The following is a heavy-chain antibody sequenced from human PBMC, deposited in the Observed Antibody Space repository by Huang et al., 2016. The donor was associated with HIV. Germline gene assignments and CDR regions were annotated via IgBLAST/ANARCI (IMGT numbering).Heavy chain of an antibody. D-gene: IGHD3-16*01. CDR1: GYRFTSYW. V-gene: IGHV5-51*01. CDR2: INPGDSET. CDR3: ARHEPGGVAY. Sequence: EVQLVQSGAEVKKPGESLKISCKGSGYRFTSYWIGWVRQMPGKGLEGMGIINPGDSETRYSPSFQGQVTISSDKSISTAYVQWSSLEASDTAMFYCARHEPGGVAYWGQGTLVTVSS. J-gene: IGHJ4*02.